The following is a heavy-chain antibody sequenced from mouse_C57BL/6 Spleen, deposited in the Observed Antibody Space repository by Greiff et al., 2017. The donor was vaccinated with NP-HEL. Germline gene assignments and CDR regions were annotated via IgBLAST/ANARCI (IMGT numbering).Heavy chain of an antibody. CDR1: GYTFTSYG. V-gene: IGHV1-81*01. CDR2: IYPRSGNT. CDR3: ARRFYSYGSSHKGYAMDY. D-gene: IGHD1-1*01. Sequence: QVQLQQSGAELARPGASVKLSCKASGYTFTSYGISWVKQRTGQGLEWIGEIYPRSGNTYYNEKFKGKATLTADKSSSTAYMELRSLTTEDSAVYFCARRFYSYGSSHKGYAMDYWGQGTSVTVSS. J-gene: IGHJ4*01.